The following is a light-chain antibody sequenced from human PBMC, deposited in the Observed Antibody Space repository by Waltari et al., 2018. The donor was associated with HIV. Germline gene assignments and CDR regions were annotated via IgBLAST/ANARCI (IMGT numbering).Light chain of an antibody. CDR3: QQYYSTPIT. Sequence: DTVMTQSPDSLTVSLGERATINCKSSQSVLYSSNHRNYLAWYQQKLGQPPNLLIYWASTRESGVPDRFSGSGSGTDFTLTISSLQAEDVAIYYCQQYYSTPITFGQGTRLDIK. CDR2: WAS. J-gene: IGKJ5*01. V-gene: IGKV4-1*01. CDR1: QSVLYSSNHRNY.